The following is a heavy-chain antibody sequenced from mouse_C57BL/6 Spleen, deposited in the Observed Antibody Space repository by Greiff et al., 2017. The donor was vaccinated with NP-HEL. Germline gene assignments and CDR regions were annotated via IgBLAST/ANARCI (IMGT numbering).Heavy chain of an antibody. CDR2: ISSGSSTI. Sequence: EVKLMESGGGLVKPGGSLKLSCAASGFTFSDYGMHWVRQAPEKGLEWVAYISSGSSTIYYADTVKGRFTISKDNAKNTLCLQMTSLRSEDTAMYYCAKDDCERWDYWGQGTSVTVSS. CDR3: AKDDCERWDY. CDR1: GFTFSDYG. D-gene: IGHD2-4*01. V-gene: IGHV5-17*01. J-gene: IGHJ4*01.